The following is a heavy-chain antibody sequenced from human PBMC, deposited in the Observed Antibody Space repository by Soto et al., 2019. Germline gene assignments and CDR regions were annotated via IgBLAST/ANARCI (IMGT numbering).Heavy chain of an antibody. CDR2: INGDGSST. D-gene: IGHD2-2*01. CDR1: GFTFSTHW. V-gene: IGHV3-74*01. CDR3: ARALPYCSSAGCFPTNYFFYYMDV. Sequence: EVLLVGSGGGLVQPGGSLRLSCAASGFTFSTHWMHWVRQAPGKGLVWVSRINGDGSSTSYADSVKGRFTISRDNAKNTLYLQMKSLRAEDTAVYYCARALPYCSSAGCFPTNYFFYYMDVWGKGTTVTVSS. J-gene: IGHJ6*03.